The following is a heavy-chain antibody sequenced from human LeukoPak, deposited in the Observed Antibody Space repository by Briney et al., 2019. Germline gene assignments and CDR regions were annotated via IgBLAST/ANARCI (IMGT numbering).Heavy chain of an antibody. Sequence: GGSLRLSCTASGLTFSYWMTWVRQAPGMGLEWVANIKDDGEKYYVDSVRGRFTISRDNARNSLYLQMNSLRVDDTAVYYCARGRGLDYWGQGTLVTVSS. CDR1: GLTFSYW. CDR3: ARGRGLDY. D-gene: IGHD3-16*01. J-gene: IGHJ4*02. CDR2: IKDDGEK. V-gene: IGHV3-7*03.